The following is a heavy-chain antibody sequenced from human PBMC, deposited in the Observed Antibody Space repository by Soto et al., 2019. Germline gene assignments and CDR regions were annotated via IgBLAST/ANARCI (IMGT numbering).Heavy chain of an antibody. D-gene: IGHD2-2*02. CDR1: GFTFSSYA. CDR2: ISGSGGST. CDR3: AKRKDIVVVPAAIDYYMDV. J-gene: IGHJ6*03. Sequence: EVQLLESGGGLVQPGGSLRLSCAASGFTFSSYAMSWVRQAPGKGLEWVSAISGSGGSTYYADSVKGRFTISRDNSKNTLYLQMNSLRAEDTAVYYCAKRKDIVVVPAAIDYYMDVWGKGTTVTVSS. V-gene: IGHV3-23*01.